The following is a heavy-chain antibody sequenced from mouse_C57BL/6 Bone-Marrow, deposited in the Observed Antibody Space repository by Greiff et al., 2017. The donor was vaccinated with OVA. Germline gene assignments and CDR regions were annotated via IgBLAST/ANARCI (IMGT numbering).Heavy chain of an antibody. CDR3: ATWFAY. V-gene: IGHV1-82*01. Sequence: QVQLQQPGPELVKPGASVKISCKASGYAFSSSWMNWVKQRPGKGLEWIGRIYPGDGDTNYNGKFKGKATLTVDKSSSTAYMQLSSLTSEDSAVYFCATWFAYWGQVTLVTVSA. J-gene: IGHJ3*01. CDR2: IYPGDGDT. CDR1: GYAFSSSW.